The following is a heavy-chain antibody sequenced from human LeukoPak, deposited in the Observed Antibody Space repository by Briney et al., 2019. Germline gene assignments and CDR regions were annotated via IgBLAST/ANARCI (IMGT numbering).Heavy chain of an antibody. V-gene: IGHV3-23*01. CDR3: AKDGSSNWYGWFDP. J-gene: IGHJ5*02. CDR2: IGSDYKT. CDR1: GFTIGGFA. D-gene: IGHD6-13*01. Sequence: GGSLRLSCAASGFTIGGFAMTWVRQAPGKGLEWVSSIGSDYKTHYSESVKGRFAISRDNSQSTVFLQMNSLRAEDTALYYCAKDGSSNWYGWFDPWGQGTLVTVSS.